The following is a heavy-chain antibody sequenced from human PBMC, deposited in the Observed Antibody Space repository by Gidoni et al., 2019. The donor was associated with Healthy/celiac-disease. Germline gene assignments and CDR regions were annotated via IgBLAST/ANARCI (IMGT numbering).Heavy chain of an antibody. D-gene: IGHD6-19*01. V-gene: IGHV1-3*01. Sequence: QVQLVQSGAAVKKPGASVKVSCKASGYTFTSYAMHWVRQAPGQRLEWMGWINAGNGNTKYSQKFQGRVTITRDTSASTAYMELSSLRSEDTAVYYCARGTIAVAGLLGYWGQGTLVTVSS. J-gene: IGHJ4*02. CDR2: INAGNGNT. CDR1: GYTFTSYA. CDR3: ARGTIAVAGLLGY.